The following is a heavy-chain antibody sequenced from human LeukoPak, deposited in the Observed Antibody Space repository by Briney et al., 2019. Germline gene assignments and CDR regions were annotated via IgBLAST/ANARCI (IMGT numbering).Heavy chain of an antibody. Sequence: GGSLRLSCAASGFTFSDYYMSWIRQAPGKGLEWVSAISGSGGSTYYADSVKGRFTISRDNSKNTLYLQMNSLRAEDTAVYYCAKETRSGWYHDAFDIWGQGTMVTVSS. D-gene: IGHD6-19*01. CDR2: ISGSGGST. V-gene: IGHV3-23*01. CDR1: GFTFSDYY. J-gene: IGHJ3*02. CDR3: AKETRSGWYHDAFDI.